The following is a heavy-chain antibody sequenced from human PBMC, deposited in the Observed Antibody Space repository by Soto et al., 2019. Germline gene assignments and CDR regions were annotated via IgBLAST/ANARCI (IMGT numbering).Heavy chain of an antibody. CDR3: ARLDYDSSGSYTWGWYYFYY. D-gene: IGHD3-22*01. J-gene: IGHJ4*02. CDR2: MSYSGST. V-gene: IGHV4-39*01. Sequence: QLQLQESGPGLVKPSETLSLTCTVYGGSIHSNSYYWGWIRQHPGKLLEWIGSMSYSGSTYYNPSLQRRCTISLDASRKQSSLELSSVNAADTAVYYCARLDYDSSGSYTWGWYYFYYWGQGTLVTVSS. CDR1: GGSIHSNSYY.